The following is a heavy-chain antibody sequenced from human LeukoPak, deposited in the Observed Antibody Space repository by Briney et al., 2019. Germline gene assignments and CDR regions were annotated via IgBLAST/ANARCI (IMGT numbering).Heavy chain of an antibody. V-gene: IGHV4-61*02. CDR1: GGSISSGSYY. Sequence: SETLSLTCPVSGGSISSGSYYWSWVRQPAGKGLEWIGRIYSSGSTNYNPSLKSRVTISVDTSKNQFSLILSSVTAADTAVYYCARGVGSSESNWFDPWGQGTLATVSS. CDR2: IYSSGST. CDR3: ARGVGSSESNWFDP. J-gene: IGHJ5*02. D-gene: IGHD3-10*01.